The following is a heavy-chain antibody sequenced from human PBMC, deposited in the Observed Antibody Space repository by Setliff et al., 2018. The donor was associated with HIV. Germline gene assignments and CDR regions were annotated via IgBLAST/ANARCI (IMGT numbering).Heavy chain of an antibody. CDR3: ARVGEAFGNEYGDFYFDY. Sequence: PGGSLRLSCAASGFTFDDYAMNWVRQAPGKGLEWVSGISWNRGTIDYADSVKGRFTISRDNAKNSLYLQMNSLRIEDTALYYCARVGEAFGNEYGDFYFDYWGQGTLVTVSS. CDR2: ISWNRGTI. D-gene: IGHD4-17*01. CDR1: GFTFDDYA. J-gene: IGHJ4*02. V-gene: IGHV3-9*01.